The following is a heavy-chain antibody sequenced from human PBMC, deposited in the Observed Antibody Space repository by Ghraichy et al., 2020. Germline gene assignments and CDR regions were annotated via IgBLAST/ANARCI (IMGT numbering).Heavy chain of an antibody. V-gene: IGHV1-2*04. CDR3: ARVRRGDESSFDY. CDR2: INPNSGGT. J-gene: IGHJ4*02. D-gene: IGHD4-17*01. Sequence: ASVKVSCKASGYTFTGYYMHWVRQAPGQGLEWMGWINPNSGGTNYAQKFQGWVTITRDTSISTAYMELSRLRSDDTAVYYCARVRRGDESSFDYWGQGTLVTVSS. CDR1: GYTFTGYY.